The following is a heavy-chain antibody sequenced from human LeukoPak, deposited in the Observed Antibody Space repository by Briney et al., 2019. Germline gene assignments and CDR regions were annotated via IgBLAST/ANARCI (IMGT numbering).Heavy chain of an antibody. CDR1: GFTFSSYS. D-gene: IGHD3-10*01. CDR2: ISSSSSYI. J-gene: IGHJ5*02. Sequence: GGSLRLSCAASGFTFSSYSMNWVRQAPGKGLEWVSSISSSSSYIYYADSVKGRFTISRDNAKNSLYLQMNSLRAEDTAVYYCASIMVRGVIMAFDPWGQGTLVTVSS. V-gene: IGHV3-21*01. CDR3: ASIMVRGVIMAFDP.